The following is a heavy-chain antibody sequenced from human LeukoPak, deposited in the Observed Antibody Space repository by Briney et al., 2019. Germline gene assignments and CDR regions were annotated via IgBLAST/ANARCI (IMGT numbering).Heavy chain of an antibody. V-gene: IGHV4-4*02. D-gene: IGHD3-22*01. CDR2: VFHSGRT. CDR1: GDSLTNGNW. CDR3: ARNGYYSIDY. J-gene: IGHJ4*02. Sequence: PSGTLSLTCVVSGDSLTNGNWWSWVRQPPGEGLEWIGEVFHSGRTTYNPSLRSRVTMSVDNSQNHFSLELTSVTASDTAIYYCARNGYYSIDYWDQGTLVTVSS.